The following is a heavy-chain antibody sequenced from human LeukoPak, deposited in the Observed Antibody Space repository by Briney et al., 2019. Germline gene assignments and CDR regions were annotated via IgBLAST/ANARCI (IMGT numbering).Heavy chain of an antibody. Sequence: GGSLRLSCAASGFTFSNYAMSWVRQPPRKWLEWVPAIRGSGGRTYYAASVKGRFTISRDNSKNTLNLQMNSLRAEDTAVYYCVKELDSSGYFDFWGQGTLVTVSS. CDR1: GFTFSNYA. J-gene: IGHJ4*02. D-gene: IGHD3-22*01. CDR2: IRGSGGRT. CDR3: VKELDSSGYFDF. V-gene: IGHV3-23*01.